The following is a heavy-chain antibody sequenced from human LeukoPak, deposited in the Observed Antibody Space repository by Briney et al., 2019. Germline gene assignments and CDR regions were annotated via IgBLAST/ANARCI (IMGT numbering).Heavy chain of an antibody. CDR1: GASIRSYY. Sequence: PSETLSLTCSVSGASIRSYYWSWLRQPPGEGLEGVGYFYHSGGTNYNPSLKSRATISIDTSKNEVSLKLRSVTAADTAVYYCARGASSSWYSLWKFWGQGTLVTVSS. CDR2: FYHSGGT. D-gene: IGHD6-13*01. J-gene: IGHJ4*02. CDR3: ARGASSSWYSLWKF. V-gene: IGHV4-59*01.